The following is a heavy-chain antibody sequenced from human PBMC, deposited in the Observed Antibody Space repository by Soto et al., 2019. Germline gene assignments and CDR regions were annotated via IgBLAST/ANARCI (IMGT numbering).Heavy chain of an antibody. CDR3: AKDRLDYDFWSGYYIPPEFDY. J-gene: IGHJ4*02. D-gene: IGHD3-3*01. Sequence: LRLSCAASGFTFSSDAMSWVRQAPGKGLEWVSAISGSGGSTYYADSVKGRYTISRDNSKNTLYLQMNSLRAEDTAVYYCAKDRLDYDFWSGYYIPPEFDYWGQGTLVTVSS. CDR2: ISGSGGST. V-gene: IGHV3-23*01. CDR1: GFTFSSDA.